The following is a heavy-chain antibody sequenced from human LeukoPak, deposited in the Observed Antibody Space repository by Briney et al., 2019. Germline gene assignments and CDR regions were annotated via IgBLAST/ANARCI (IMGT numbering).Heavy chain of an antibody. D-gene: IGHD1-26*01. J-gene: IGHJ4*02. Sequence: ASVKVSCKASGYTFTGYYMHWVRQAPGQGLEWMGWINPNSGGTNYAQKFQGRVTMTRDTSISTAYMELSRLRSDDTAVYYCVRPRAYSGRWVFGYWGQGTLVTVSS. V-gene: IGHV1-2*02. CDR2: INPNSGGT. CDR1: GYTFTGYY. CDR3: VRPRAYSGRWVFGY.